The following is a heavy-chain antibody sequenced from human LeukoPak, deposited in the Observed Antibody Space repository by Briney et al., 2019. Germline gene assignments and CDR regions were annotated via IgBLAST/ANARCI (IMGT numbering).Heavy chain of an antibody. CDR1: GFTFSSYA. Sequence: PGGSLRLSCAASGFTFSSYAMSWVRQAPGKGLEWVSAISGSGGSTYYADSVKGRFTISRDNSKNTLYLQMNSLRAEDTAVYYCATHYYGSGSYYNLLGPIDYWGQGTLVTVSS. D-gene: IGHD3-10*01. V-gene: IGHV3-23*01. J-gene: IGHJ4*02. CDR2: ISGSGGST. CDR3: ATHYYGSGSYYNLLGPIDY.